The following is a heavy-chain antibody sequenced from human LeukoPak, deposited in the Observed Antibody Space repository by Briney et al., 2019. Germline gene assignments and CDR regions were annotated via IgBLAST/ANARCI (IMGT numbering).Heavy chain of an antibody. D-gene: IGHD3-10*01. CDR2: INPDSKYI. CDR3: ARFVDQSTYYFDS. V-gene: IGHV3-21*01. J-gene: IGHJ4*02. CDR1: AFALSTYT. Sequence: GGSLRLSCAASAFALSTYTMEWVRLAPGKGLEWVSSINPDSKYIYYRDSVRGRFTISRDNAKNSLYLQMNSLRVEDTAVYFCARFVDQSTYYFDSWGQGTLVIVYS.